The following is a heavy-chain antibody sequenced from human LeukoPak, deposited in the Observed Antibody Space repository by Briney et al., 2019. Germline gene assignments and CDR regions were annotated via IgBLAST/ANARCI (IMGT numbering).Heavy chain of an antibody. V-gene: IGHV1-69*13. CDR2: IIPIFGTA. Sequence: SVKVSCKASGGTFISYAISWVRQAPGQGLEWMGGIIPIFGTANYAQKFQGRVTITADESTSAAYMELSSLRSEDTAVYYCAREDIVVVPAASRLGMDVWGQGTTVTVSS. CDR3: AREDIVVVPAASRLGMDV. CDR1: GGTFISYA. J-gene: IGHJ6*02. D-gene: IGHD2-2*01.